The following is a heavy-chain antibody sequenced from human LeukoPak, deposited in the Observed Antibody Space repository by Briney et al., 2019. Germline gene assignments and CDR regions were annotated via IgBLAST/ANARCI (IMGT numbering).Heavy chain of an antibody. J-gene: IGHJ4*02. V-gene: IGHV4-61*01. CDR2: IYYSGST. CDR1: GGSVSSGSYY. Sequence: PSETLSLTCTVSGGSVSSGSYYWSWIRQPPGKGLEWIGYIYYSGSTNYNPSLKSRVTISVDTSKNQFSLKLSSVTAADTAVYYCARGYSGYDTFDYWGQGTLVTVSS. D-gene: IGHD5-12*01. CDR3: ARGYSGYDTFDY.